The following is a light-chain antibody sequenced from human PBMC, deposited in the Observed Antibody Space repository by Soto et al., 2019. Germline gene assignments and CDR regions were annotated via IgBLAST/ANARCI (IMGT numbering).Light chain of an antibody. CDR1: TSDIGGYNY. V-gene: IGLV2-14*01. J-gene: IGLJ3*02. CDR2: EVS. CDR3: SSFTASSTM. Sequence: QSVLTQPASVSGSPGQSITISCTGTTSDIGGYNYVSWYQQHPGKAPKLIIYEVSNRPSGVSDRFTGSKSGNTASLTISGLQPEDEADYFCSSFTASSTMFGGGTKVTVL.